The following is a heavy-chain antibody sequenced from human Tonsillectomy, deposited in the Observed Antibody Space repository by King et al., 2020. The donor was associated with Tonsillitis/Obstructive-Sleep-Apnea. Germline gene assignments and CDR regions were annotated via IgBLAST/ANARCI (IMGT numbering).Heavy chain of an antibody. Sequence: VQLVQSGSELMKPGASVKVSCKTSGYTFTSYALNWVRQAPGQGLEWMGWINTNTGNPTYAQGFTGRFVFSLDTSVTTAYLQISSLQADDTAVYYCARGCLGYSNSSPWFDPWGQGPLVPVSS. CDR3: ARGCLGYSNSSPWFDP. V-gene: IGHV7-4-1*02. CDR1: GYTFTSYA. CDR2: INTNTGNP. J-gene: IGHJ5*02. D-gene: IGHD6-6*01.